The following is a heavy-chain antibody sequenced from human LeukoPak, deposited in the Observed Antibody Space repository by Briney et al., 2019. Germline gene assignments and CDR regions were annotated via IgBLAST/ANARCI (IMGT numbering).Heavy chain of an antibody. Sequence: RASETLSLTCTVSGGSISSSSYYWGLIRQPPGKGLEWIGSIHYSGSTYYNPSLKSRVTISVDTSKNQFSLKLSSVTAADTAVYCCARPGGTSYYDSSGYFAYWGQGTLVTVSS. CDR1: GGSISSSSYY. CDR2: IHYSGST. J-gene: IGHJ4*02. D-gene: IGHD3-22*01. CDR3: ARPGGTSYYDSSGYFAY. V-gene: IGHV4-39*07.